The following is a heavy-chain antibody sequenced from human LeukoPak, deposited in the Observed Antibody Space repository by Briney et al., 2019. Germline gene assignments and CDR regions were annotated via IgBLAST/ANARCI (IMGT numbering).Heavy chain of an antibody. CDR3: ASRGIAARPPYYYYMDV. J-gene: IGHJ6*03. CDR2: INPNSGGT. CDR1: GYTFTGYY. D-gene: IGHD6-6*01. V-gene: IGHV1-2*02. Sequence: GASVKVSCKASGYTFTGYYMHWVRQAPGQGLEWMGWINPNSGGTNYAQKFQGRVTMTRDTSISTAYMELSRLRSDDTAVYYCASRGIAARPPYYYYMDVWGKGTTVTVSS.